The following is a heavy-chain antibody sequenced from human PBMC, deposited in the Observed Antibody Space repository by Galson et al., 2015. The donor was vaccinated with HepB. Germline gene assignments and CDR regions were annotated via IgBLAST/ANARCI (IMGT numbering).Heavy chain of an antibody. J-gene: IGHJ4*02. CDR3: ARDPTVGFPDYFDY. D-gene: IGHD1-26*01. V-gene: IGHV3-30*04. Sequence: SLRLSCAVSGFTFQNHAMHWVRQAPGKGLEWVAVISFHGSEIYYADSVRGRLTISRDNSKDTLYLQMNSLTSEDTAVYYCARDPTVGFPDYFDYWGQGTLVTASS. CDR1: GFTFQNHA. CDR2: ISFHGSEI.